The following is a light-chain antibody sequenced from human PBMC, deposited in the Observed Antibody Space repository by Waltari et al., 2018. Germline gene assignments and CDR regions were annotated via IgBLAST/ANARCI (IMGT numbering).Light chain of an antibody. CDR2: ENN. CDR1: SSNIGYNF. CDR3: GSWDSSLSLV. V-gene: IGLV1-51*02. J-gene: IGLJ2*01. Sequence: QSVLTQPPSLSAAPGQKVTISCSGSSSNIGYNFVSWYQQFPGTAPKLLIYENNKRPSGIPDRFSGSKSGKSGTLVITGVQTGDEADYYCGSWDSSLSLVFGGGTKLSVL.